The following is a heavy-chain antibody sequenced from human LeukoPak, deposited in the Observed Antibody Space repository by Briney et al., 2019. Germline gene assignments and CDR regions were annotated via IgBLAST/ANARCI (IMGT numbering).Heavy chain of an antibody. CDR2: INHSGST. J-gene: IGHJ4*02. Sequence: SLTCAVYGGSFSGYYWSWIRQPPGKGLEWIGEINHSGSTNYNPSLKSRVTISVDTSKSQFSLKLSSVTAADTAVYYCARWVGYCSSTSCYMDYWGQGTLVTVSS. D-gene: IGHD2-2*02. CDR3: ARWVGYCSSTSCYMDY. CDR1: GGSFSGYY. V-gene: IGHV4-34*01.